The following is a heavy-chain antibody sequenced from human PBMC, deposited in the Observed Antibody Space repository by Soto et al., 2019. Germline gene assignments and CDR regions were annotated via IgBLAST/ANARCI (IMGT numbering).Heavy chain of an antibody. CDR2: ISPDGRTT. J-gene: IGHJ4*02. CDR3: VDSWLPTSY. CDR1: GFSFSHYW. V-gene: IGHV3-74*01. D-gene: IGHD3-10*01. Sequence: PGGSLRLSFASPGFSFSHYWMHWVRQAPGKGLVWGSRISPDGRTTTYADSVKGRFTISRDNAKSTLYLQMNSLTVEDGAVYYCVDSWLPTSYWGPGTLVTVSS.